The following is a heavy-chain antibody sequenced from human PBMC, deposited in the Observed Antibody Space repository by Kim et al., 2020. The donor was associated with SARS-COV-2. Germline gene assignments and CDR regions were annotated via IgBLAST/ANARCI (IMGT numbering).Heavy chain of an antibody. CDR1: GFTFSSYD. V-gene: IGHV3-13*04. CDR2: IGTAGDT. D-gene: IGHD2-2*01. CDR3: ARAKLGYCGSTSCYHYYYYYGMDV. Sequence: GGSLRLSCAASGFTFSSYDMHWVRQATGKGLEWVSAIGTAGDTYYPGSVKGRFTISRENAKNSLYLQMNSLRAGDTAVYYCARAKLGYCGSTSCYHYYYYYGMDVWGQGTTVTVSS. J-gene: IGHJ6*02.